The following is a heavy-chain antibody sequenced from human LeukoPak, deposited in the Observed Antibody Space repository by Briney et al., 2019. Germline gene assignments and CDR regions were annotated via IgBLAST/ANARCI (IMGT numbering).Heavy chain of an antibody. V-gene: IGHV4-59*01. D-gene: IGHD3-9*01. J-gene: IGHJ4*02. CDR3: AKSLDYDILTGYGANDY. CDR1: GGSLSRSY. Sequence: PSETLSLTCTVSGGSLSRSYWSWIRQPPGKGLEWIGYIYSSGSTNYNPSLRSRVTISLATSKNQFSLKLSSVTAADTAVYYCAKSLDYDILTGYGANDYWGQGTLVTVSS. CDR2: IYSSGST.